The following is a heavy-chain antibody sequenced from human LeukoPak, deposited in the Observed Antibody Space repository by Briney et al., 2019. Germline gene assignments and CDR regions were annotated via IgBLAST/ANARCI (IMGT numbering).Heavy chain of an antibody. CDR3: ARDRGAAARD. Sequence: PSETLSLTCTVSGGSISSYYWSWIRQPPGKGLEWIGYIYYSGSTNYNPSLKSRVTISVDTSKNQFSLKLSSVTAADTAVYYCARDRGAAARDWGQGTLVTVSS. CDR1: GGSISSYY. V-gene: IGHV4-59*12. D-gene: IGHD6-13*01. CDR2: IYYSGST. J-gene: IGHJ4*02.